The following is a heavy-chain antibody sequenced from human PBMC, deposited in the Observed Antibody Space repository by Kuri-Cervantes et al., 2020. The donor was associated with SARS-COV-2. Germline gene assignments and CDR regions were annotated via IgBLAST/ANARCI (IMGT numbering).Heavy chain of an antibody. CDR1: GFTFSSYA. CDR2: ISGSGGST. CDR3: AKDREGGVTTGYYGMDV. J-gene: IGHJ6*02. V-gene: IGHV3-23*01. D-gene: IGHD4-11*01. Sequence: GGSLRLSCAASGFTFSSYAMSWVRQAPGKGLEWVSAISGSGGSTYYADSVKGRFTISRDNSKNTLYLQMNSLRAEDTAVYYCAKDREGGVTTGYYGMDVWGQGTTVTVSS.